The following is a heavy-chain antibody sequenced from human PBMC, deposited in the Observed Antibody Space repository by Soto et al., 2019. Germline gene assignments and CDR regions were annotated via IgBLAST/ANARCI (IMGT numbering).Heavy chain of an antibody. CDR1: GDSMSSYY. Sequence: SETLSLTCTVSGDSMSSYYWSWIRQPPGKGLEWIGYIYYSGSTTYNPSLRSRVTMSVDTSKNQFSLRLSSVTAADTAVYYCARAKSNYQTSDHSCPGSHLTLSS. J-gene: IGHJ4*02. V-gene: IGHV4-59*01. CDR2: IYYSGST. CDR3: ARAKSNYQTSDH. D-gene: IGHD4-4*01.